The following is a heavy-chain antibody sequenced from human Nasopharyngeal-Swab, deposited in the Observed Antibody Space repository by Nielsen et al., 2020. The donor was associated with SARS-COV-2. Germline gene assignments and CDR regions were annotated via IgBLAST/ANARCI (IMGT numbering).Heavy chain of an antibody. CDR2: ISGSGGST. J-gene: IGHJ6*02. D-gene: IGHD2-2*01. CDR1: GFTFSSYA. Sequence: GESLKISCAASGFTFSSYAMSWVRQAPGKGLEWVSAISGSGGSTYYADSVKGRFTISRDNSKNTLYLQMNSLRAEDTAVYYCARGYCSINSCYSGDYYYYAMDVWGQGTTVTVSS. V-gene: IGHV3-23*01. CDR3: ARGYCSINSCYSGDYYYYAMDV.